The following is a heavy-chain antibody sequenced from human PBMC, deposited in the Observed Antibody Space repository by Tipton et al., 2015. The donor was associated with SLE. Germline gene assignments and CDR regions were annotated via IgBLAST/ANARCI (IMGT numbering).Heavy chain of an antibody. D-gene: IGHD1-26*01. Sequence: TLSLTCTVSGGSISSSSYYWGWIRQPPGKGLEWIGSIYYSGSTYYNPSLKSRVTISVDASKNQFSLKLSSVTAADTAVYYCARRGGLAGSYSWFDPWGQGTLVTVSS. CDR2: IYYSGST. V-gene: IGHV4-39*07. CDR3: ARRGGLAGSYSWFDP. J-gene: IGHJ5*02. CDR1: GGSISSSSYY.